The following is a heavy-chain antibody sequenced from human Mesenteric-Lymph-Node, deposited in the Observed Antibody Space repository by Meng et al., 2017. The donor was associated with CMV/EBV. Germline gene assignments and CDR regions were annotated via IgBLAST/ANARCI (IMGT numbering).Heavy chain of an antibody. CDR3: ATTRPYCSSTSCYRGGGSGADYYYYYGMDV. J-gene: IGHJ6*02. V-gene: IGHV3-9*01. CDR1: GFTFDDYA. D-gene: IGHD2-2*02. CDR2: ISWNSGSI. Sequence: GGSLRLSCAASGFTFDDYAMHWVRQAPGKGLEWVSGISWNSGSIGYADSVKGRFTISRDNAKNSLYLQMNSLRAEDTALYYCATTRPYCSSTSCYRGGGSGADYYYYYGMDVWGQGTTVTVSS.